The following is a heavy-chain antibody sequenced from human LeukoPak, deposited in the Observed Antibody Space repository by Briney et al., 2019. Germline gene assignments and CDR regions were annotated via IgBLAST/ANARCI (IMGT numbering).Heavy chain of an antibody. Sequence: GXSLRLSCLTSGFTFSTNAMSWVRQAPGKGLEWISGIRGSGASTYYADSVTGRFTISRDNSRNTQYLQMNSLRGDDTAVYYCAKDVGKWESLHFFDYWGQGTLVTVSS. CDR1: GFTFSTNA. D-gene: IGHD1-26*01. V-gene: IGHV3-23*01. CDR2: IRGSGAST. J-gene: IGHJ4*02. CDR3: AKDVGKWESLHFFDY.